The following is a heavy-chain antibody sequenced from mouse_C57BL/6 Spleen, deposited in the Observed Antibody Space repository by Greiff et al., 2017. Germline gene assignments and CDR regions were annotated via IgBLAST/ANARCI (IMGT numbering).Heavy chain of an antibody. CDR2: IYPSDSET. D-gene: IGHD2-2*01. CDR3: ARGRDTKVRYFDY. Sequence: VQLQQPGAELVRPGSSVKLSCKASGYTFTSYWMDWVKQRPGQGLEWIGNIYPSDSETHYNQKFTDKATLTVDKSSSTAYMQLSSLTSEDSAVYDCARGRDTKVRYFDYWGQGTTLTVSS. CDR1: GYTFTSYW. J-gene: IGHJ2*01. V-gene: IGHV1-61*01.